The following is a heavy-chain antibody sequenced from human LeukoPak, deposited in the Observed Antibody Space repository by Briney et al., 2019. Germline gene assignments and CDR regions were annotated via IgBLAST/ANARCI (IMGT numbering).Heavy chain of an antibody. CDR2: ISWNGGSI. J-gene: IGHJ4*02. V-gene: IGHV3-9*01. Sequence: GRSLRLSCAASGFTFDDYALHWVRQAPGKGLEWVSGISWNGGSIGYADSVKGRFTISRDNAKNSLYLQMNSLRAEDTAVYYCARDFGRYFDWLSRDLFDYWGQGTLVTVSS. CDR3: ARDFGRYFDWLSRDLFDY. D-gene: IGHD3-9*01. CDR1: GFTFDDYA.